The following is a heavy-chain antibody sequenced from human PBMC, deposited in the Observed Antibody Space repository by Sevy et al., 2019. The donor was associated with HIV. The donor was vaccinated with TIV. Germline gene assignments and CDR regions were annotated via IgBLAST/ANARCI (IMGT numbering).Heavy chain of an antibody. J-gene: IGHJ4*02. Sequence: TLSLTCTVSGGSIGSNSFYWGWIRQPPGKELEWIGTVSYGGSTYYNPSLRSRVTISVDASKKQFSLKLSSVTAADTAVYYCARQKVRSAYYYDTSGRQGKADFDSWGQGTLVTVSS. V-gene: IGHV4-39*01. CDR1: GGSIGSNSFY. CDR2: VSYGGST. D-gene: IGHD3-22*01. CDR3: ARQKVRSAYYYDTSGRQGKADFDS.